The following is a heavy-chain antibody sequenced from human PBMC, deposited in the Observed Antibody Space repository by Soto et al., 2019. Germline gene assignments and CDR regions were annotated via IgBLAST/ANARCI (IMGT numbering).Heavy chain of an antibody. Sequence: QVQLVQSGAEVKKPASSVKLSCKASGGTVSSYAISWVRQAPGQGLEWMGGSIPIFGTANYGQKFQGRVTITADESTSTAYMELSSLRSEGTAVYYCAVTPYGGAFDPWGQGTLVTVSS. CDR2: SIPIFGTA. J-gene: IGHJ5*02. CDR1: GGTVSSYA. D-gene: IGHD4-17*01. V-gene: IGHV1-69*01. CDR3: AVTPYGGAFDP.